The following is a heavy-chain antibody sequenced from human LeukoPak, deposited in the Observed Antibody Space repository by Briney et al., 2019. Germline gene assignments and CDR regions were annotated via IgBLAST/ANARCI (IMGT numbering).Heavy chain of an antibody. J-gene: IGHJ4*02. CDR3: ARAGWLQSTWAFDY. CDR1: GGSISSGGYY. D-gene: IGHD5-24*01. Sequence: PSETLSLTCTVSGGSISSGGYYWSWIRQPAGKGLEWIGRIYTSGSTNYNPSLKSRVTMSVDTSKNQFSLKLSSVTAADTAVYYCARAGWLQSTWAFDYWGQGTLVTVSS. CDR2: IYTSGST. V-gene: IGHV4-61*02.